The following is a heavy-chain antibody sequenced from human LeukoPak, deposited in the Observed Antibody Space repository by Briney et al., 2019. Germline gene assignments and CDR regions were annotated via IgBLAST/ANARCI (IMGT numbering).Heavy chain of an antibody. CDR1: GYTFTNYG. CDR2: ISAYNGNT. CDR3: ARPQVGQGGSGYLYYYYYMDV. J-gene: IGHJ6*03. Sequence: GASVKVSCKASGYTFTNYGISWVRQAPGQGLEWMGWISAYNGNTNYAQKLQGRVTMTTDTSPSTAYMELRSLRSDDTAVYYCARPQVGQGGSGYLYYYYYMDVWGKGTTVTVSS. D-gene: IGHD5-12*01. V-gene: IGHV1-18*01.